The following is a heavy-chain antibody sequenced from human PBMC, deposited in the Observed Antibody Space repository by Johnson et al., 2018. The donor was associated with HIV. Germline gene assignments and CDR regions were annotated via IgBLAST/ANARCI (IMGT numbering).Heavy chain of an antibody. CDR3: AKGENDYGDYGLDAFDI. Sequence: VQLVESGGGLVQPGGSLRLSCVASGITFSSYAMSWVRQAPGKGLEWVSALSGSGGSTYYAGSVRGRFTISRDNSKNTVYLQMNSLRAEHTALYYCAKGENDYGDYGLDAFDIWGQGTMVTVSS. J-gene: IGHJ3*02. V-gene: IGHV3-23*04. D-gene: IGHD4-17*01. CDR2: LSGSGGST. CDR1: GITFSSYA.